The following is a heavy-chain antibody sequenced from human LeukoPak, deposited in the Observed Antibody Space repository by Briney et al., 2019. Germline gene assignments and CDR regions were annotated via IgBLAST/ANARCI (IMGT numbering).Heavy chain of an antibody. D-gene: IGHD3-22*01. CDR3: GRAGGTYYYESSDDYYQNCFDS. J-gene: IGHJ5*01. CDR2: INSNSGGT. CDR1: RYRLSDYY. Sequence: ASVKVSCKASRYRLSDYYMHSVRQAPAQGLEWMGRINSNSGGTGFAHEFRGRVTMTRDTSISTAYMELSRVTSDDTAVYYCGRAGGTYYYESSDDYYQNCFDSWGQGTLVTVSS. V-gene: IGHV1-2*06.